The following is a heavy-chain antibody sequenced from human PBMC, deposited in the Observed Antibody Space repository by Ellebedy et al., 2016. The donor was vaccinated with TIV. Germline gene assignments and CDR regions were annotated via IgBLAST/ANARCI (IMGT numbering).Heavy chain of an antibody. J-gene: IGHJ6*02. CDR3: ARRFWLYGMDV. CDR2: INHSGGT. Sequence: SETLSLTCAVYGGSFSGYYWSWIRQPPGKGLEWIGEINHSGGTNYNPSLKSRVTISVDTSKNQFSLTLSSVTAADTAVYYCARRFWLYGMDVWGQGTTVTVSS. V-gene: IGHV4-34*01. CDR1: GGSFSGYY. D-gene: IGHD5-12*01.